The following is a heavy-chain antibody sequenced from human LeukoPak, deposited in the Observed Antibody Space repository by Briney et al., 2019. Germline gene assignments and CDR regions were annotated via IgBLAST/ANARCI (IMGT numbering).Heavy chain of an antibody. D-gene: IGHD3-22*01. J-gene: IGHJ4*02. V-gene: IGHV3-53*01. Sequence: GGSLRLSCAASGLTVSTNYMTWVRQAPGKGLEWVSIIHSDGSTYYADSVKGRFTISRDNYKDTLYLQMNSLRGEDTAMYYCARDLDYFDSSGSHRRRNYFDYWGQGTLVTVSS. CDR1: GLTVSTNY. CDR2: IHSDGST. CDR3: ARDLDYFDSSGSHRRRNYFDY.